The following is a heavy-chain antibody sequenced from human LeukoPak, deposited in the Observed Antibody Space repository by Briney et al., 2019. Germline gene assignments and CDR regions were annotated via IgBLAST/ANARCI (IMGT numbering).Heavy chain of an antibody. CDR3: ARGPRITLVRGGQWYFYMDV. CDR1: RYTFTSYY. D-gene: IGHD3-10*01. V-gene: IGHV1-46*01. CDR2: INPSGGST. J-gene: IGHJ6*03. Sequence: PSVKVSCKASRYTFTSYYIHWVRRAPGQGLEWMGIINPSGGSTNYAQKFQGSVTMTRDTSTSTVYMELSSLRSDDTAVYYCARGPRITLVRGGQWYFYMDVWGKGTTVTVSS.